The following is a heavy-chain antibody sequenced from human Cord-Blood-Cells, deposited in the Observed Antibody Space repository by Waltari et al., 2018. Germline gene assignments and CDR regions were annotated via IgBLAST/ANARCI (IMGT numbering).Heavy chain of an antibody. CDR2: IYYRGST. Sequence: QLQLQESGPGLVKPSETLSLTCTVSGGSISSSSYDWGWIRQPPGKGLEWIGSIYYRGSTTYYPSLTCRVTISADTSNTRFSLKLRCVTAADTAVYYCERHSHEYGGPHYYGMDVWGQGTTVTVSS. J-gene: IGHJ6*02. D-gene: IGHD6-6*01. CDR3: ERHSHEYGGPHYYGMDV. V-gene: IGHV4-39*01. CDR1: GGSISSSSYD.